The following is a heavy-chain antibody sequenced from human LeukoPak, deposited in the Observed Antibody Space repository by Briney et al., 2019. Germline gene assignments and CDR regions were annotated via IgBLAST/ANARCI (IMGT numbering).Heavy chain of an antibody. J-gene: IGHJ5*02. CDR3: ARPKYCSSTSCYNWFDP. CDR1: GYTFTGYY. Sequence: ASVKVSCKASGYTFTGYYIHWVRQAPGQGLEWMGWINPNSGGTNYAQKFQGRVTMTRDTSISTAYMELSRLRSDDTAVYYCARPKYCSSTSCYNWFDPWGQGTLSPSPQ. V-gene: IGHV1-2*02. D-gene: IGHD2-2*01. CDR2: INPNSGGT.